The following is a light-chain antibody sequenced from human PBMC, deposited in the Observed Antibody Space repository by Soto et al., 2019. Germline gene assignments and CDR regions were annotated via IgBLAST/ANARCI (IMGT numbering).Light chain of an antibody. CDR1: ESVSTY. V-gene: IGKV3-11*01. CDR3: QQRRNWPYT. CDR2: DAS. Sequence: EIVLTQSPATLSLSPGERATLSCWASESVSTYLAWYQQKPGQAPRLLIYDASNRATGIQARFSGSASGTDFTLTISSLEPEDFAVYYCQQRRNWPYTFGQGTKLEIK. J-gene: IGKJ2*01.